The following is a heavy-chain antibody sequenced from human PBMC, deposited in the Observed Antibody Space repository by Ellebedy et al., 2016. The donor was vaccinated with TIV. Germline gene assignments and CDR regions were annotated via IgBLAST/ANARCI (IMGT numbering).Heavy chain of an antibody. CDR3: ARRASYGDYAVQVNPWFDP. CDR2: IRQEGAEI. J-gene: IGHJ5*02. V-gene: IGHV3-7*01. CDR1: GFNFRSYW. D-gene: IGHD4-17*01. Sequence: GESLKISCAASGFNFRSYWMAWVRQAPGKGLEWVAKIRQEGAEIYSVESVKGRFTISRDNAKNSLFLQMNSLRVEDTALYYCARRASYGDYAVQVNPWFDPWGQGTLVTVSS.